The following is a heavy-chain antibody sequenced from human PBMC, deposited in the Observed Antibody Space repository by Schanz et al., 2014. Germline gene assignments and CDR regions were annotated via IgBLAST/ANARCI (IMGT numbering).Heavy chain of an antibody. Sequence: QVQLVQSGTEVKKPGASVKVSCKASGYTFTNFYIHWVRQAPGQGLEWVGRIMPLRGIGNNAWKFQDRLTITADKSMNITYMELSSLRTEDTAVYYCTRLRRADPNGFDVWGQGTTVTVS. CDR1: GYTFTNFY. CDR3: TRLRRADPNGFDV. CDR2: IMPLRGIG. J-gene: IGHJ6*02. V-gene: IGHV1-69*09. D-gene: IGHD6-19*01.